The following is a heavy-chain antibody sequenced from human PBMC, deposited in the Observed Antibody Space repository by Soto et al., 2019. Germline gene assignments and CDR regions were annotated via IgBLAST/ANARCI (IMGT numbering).Heavy chain of an antibody. Sequence: GGSLRLSCAASGFTLSNYAMHWVRQAPGNGLEWVAGISYDGSNKYYADSVKGRFTISRDNSKNTLYLQMKSLRGADTVVYYCARVLRGGWSSAYYYGMDVWGQGTTVTVSS. CDR3: ARVLRGGWSSAYYYGMDV. D-gene: IGHD6-19*01. J-gene: IGHJ6*02. CDR2: ISYDGSNK. CDR1: GFTLSNYA. V-gene: IGHV3-30-3*01.